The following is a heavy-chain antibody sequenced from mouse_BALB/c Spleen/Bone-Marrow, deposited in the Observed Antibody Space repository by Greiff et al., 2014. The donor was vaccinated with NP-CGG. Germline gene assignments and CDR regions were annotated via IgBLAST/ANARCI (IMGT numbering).Heavy chain of an antibody. Sequence: QVLLQQPGSVLVRPGASVKLSCKASGYTFTSSWMHWAKQRPGQGLEWIGDIHPNSGNTNYNERFRGKATLTVDTSSNTAYVSLSSLTSEDSAVYYCARSYRFWYFDVWGAGTTVTVSS. D-gene: IGHD2-14*01. CDR3: ARSYRFWYFDV. CDR2: IHPNSGNT. CDR1: GYTFTSSW. V-gene: IGHV1S130*01. J-gene: IGHJ1*01.